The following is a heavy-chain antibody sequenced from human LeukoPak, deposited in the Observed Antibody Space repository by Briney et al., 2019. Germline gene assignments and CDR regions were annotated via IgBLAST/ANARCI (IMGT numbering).Heavy chain of an antibody. D-gene: IGHD2-21*01. Sequence: ASVKVSCKASGYTITNYYMHWVRQAPGQGLEWMGIINPSGGTTIYAQKLQGRVTMTRDTSTSTAYMELSSLRSEDTAVYYCAREERVIAIAVPRPFDYWGQGTLVTVSS. CDR1: GYTITNYY. J-gene: IGHJ4*02. CDR2: INPSGGTT. CDR3: AREERVIAIAVPRPFDY. V-gene: IGHV1-46*01.